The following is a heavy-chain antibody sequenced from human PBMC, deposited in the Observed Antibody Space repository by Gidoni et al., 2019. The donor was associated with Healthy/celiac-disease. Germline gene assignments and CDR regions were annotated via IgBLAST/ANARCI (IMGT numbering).Heavy chain of an antibody. D-gene: IGHD6-19*01. CDR2: IYYSGST. CDR3: ARPSSGWPLFDP. V-gene: IGHV4-39*01. Sequence: QLQLQESGPGLVKPSETLSLTCTVPGCSISSRSYYWGWLRQPPGKGLEWIGSIYYSGSTYYNPSLKSRVTISVDTSKNQFSLKLSSVTAADTAVYYCARPSSGWPLFDPWGQGTLVTVSS. J-gene: IGHJ5*02. CDR1: GCSISSRSYY.